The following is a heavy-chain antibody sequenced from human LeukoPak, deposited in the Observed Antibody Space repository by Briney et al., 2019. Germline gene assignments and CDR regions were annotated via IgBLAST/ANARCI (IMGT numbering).Heavy chain of an antibody. CDR3: ARVVRYYYGSGSPATYFDY. CDR1: GYTLTELS. Sequence: ASVKVSCKVSGYTLTELSMHWVRQAPGKGLEWMGGFDPEDGETIYAQKFQGRVTMTEDTSTDTAYMELSSLRSEDTAVYYCARVVRYYYGSGSPATYFDYWGQGTLVTVSS. D-gene: IGHD3-10*01. V-gene: IGHV1-24*01. CDR2: FDPEDGET. J-gene: IGHJ4*02.